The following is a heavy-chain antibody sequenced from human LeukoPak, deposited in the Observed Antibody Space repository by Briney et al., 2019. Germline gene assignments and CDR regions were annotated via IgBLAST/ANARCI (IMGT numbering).Heavy chain of an antibody. Sequence: GGSLRLSCAASGFTFSMHAMSWVRQAPGKGLECVSTISGSSDIIYYADSVKGRFTISRDNSKNTLYLHMNSLRAEDTAIYYCAKEGQTLPFDYWGQGTLVTVSS. CDR2: ISGSSDII. CDR1: GFTFSMHA. CDR3: AKEGQTLPFDY. V-gene: IGHV3-23*01. J-gene: IGHJ4*02.